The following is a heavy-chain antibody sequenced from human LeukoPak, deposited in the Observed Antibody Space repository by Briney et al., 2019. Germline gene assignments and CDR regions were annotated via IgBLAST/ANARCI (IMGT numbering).Heavy chain of an antibody. CDR1: GFTFSSYA. CDR2: ISGSGGST. Sequence: GGSLRLSCAASGFTFSSYAMSWVRQAPGKGLEWVSAISGSGGSTYYADSVKGRFTISRDNSKNTLYLQMNSLRDEDTAVYYCARVATMVRVGMDFWGQGTTVTVSS. CDR3: ARVATMVRVGMDF. V-gene: IGHV3-23*01. D-gene: IGHD3-10*01. J-gene: IGHJ6*02.